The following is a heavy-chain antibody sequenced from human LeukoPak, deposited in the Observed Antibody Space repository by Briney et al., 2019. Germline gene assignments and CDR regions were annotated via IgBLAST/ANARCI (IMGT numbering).Heavy chain of an antibody. J-gene: IGHJ4*02. D-gene: IGHD2-2*01. CDR3: ARSIPAGNRR. CDR1: GFNISTNK. CDR2: IFGGDT. V-gene: IGHV3-53*05. Sequence: PGGSLRLSCAASGFNISTNKMNWVRQAPGKGLEWVSVIFGGDTYYADSVKGRFTISRDASKNTLYLQMTSLRPEDTAVYYCARSIPAGNRRWGQGTLVTVSS.